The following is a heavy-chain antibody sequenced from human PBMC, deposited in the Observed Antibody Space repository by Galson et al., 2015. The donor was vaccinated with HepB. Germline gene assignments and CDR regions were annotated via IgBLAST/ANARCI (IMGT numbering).Heavy chain of an antibody. D-gene: IGHD3-22*01. CDR3: AGEEGEIVFDC. Sequence: SLRLSCAASGFTFSRKAMHWVRQAPGKGLEWVAVALYDGSKKWYAESVKDRFTISRDNSNNMLYLQMNSLRVEDTAFYYCAGEEGEIVFDCWGQGTLVTVSS. CDR1: GFTFSRKA. J-gene: IGHJ4*02. V-gene: IGHV3-30*01. CDR2: ALYDGSKK.